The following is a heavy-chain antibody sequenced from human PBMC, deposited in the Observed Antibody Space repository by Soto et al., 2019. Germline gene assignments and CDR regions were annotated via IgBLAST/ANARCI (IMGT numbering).Heavy chain of an antibody. CDR3: ARGRSSSEYSSSSFLPWFDP. CDR1: GGSFSGYY. J-gene: IGHJ5*02. Sequence: PSETLSLTCAVDGGSFSGYYWSWIRQPPGKGLEWIGEINHSGSTNYNPSLKSRVTISVDTSKNQFSLKLSSVTAADTAVYYCARGRSSSEYSSSSFLPWFDPWGQGTLVTVSS. D-gene: IGHD6-6*01. CDR2: INHSGST. V-gene: IGHV4-34*01.